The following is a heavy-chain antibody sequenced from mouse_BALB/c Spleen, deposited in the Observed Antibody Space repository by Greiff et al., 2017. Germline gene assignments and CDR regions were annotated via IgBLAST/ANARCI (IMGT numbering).Heavy chain of an antibody. J-gene: IGHJ1*01. Sequence: EVKLEESGGGLVQPGGSLNLSCAASGFTFSSYAMSWVRQTPEKRLEWVASISSGGSTYYPDSVKGRFTISRDNARNILYLQMSSLRSEDTAMYYCARGHSRGYFDVWGAGTTVTVSS. V-gene: IGHV5-6-5*01. CDR2: ISSGGST. CDR1: GFTFSSYA. D-gene: IGHD1-1*01. CDR3: ARGHSRGYFDV.